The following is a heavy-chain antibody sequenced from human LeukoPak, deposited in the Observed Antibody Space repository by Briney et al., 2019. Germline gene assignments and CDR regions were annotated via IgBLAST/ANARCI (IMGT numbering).Heavy chain of an antibody. Sequence: GGSLRLSCVASGLSVSSNYMSWVRQAPGKGLEWVSVIYRDGSSYYAESVKGRFTISRDNSKNTLYIQMNSLRAEDTAVYYCARFGVPYGMDVWGQGTTVTVSS. CDR3: ARFGVPYGMDV. CDR2: IYRDGSS. CDR1: GLSVSSNY. D-gene: IGHD3-16*01. V-gene: IGHV3-66*01. J-gene: IGHJ6*02.